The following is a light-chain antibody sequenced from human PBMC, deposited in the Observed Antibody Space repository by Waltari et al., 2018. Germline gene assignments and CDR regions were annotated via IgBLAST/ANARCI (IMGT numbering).Light chain of an antibody. V-gene: IGKV4-1*01. Sequence: DIVMTQSPDSLAVSLGERATIHCKSSHSVLYRSNNKNFLAWYQQRPGQSPKLLIYWASTRESGVPDRFSGSGSGTDFTLTISSLQAEDVAVYYCQQYYTTPPTLGPGTKVDIK. CDR1: HSVLYRSNNKNF. CDR2: WAS. CDR3: QQYYTTPPT. J-gene: IGKJ3*01.